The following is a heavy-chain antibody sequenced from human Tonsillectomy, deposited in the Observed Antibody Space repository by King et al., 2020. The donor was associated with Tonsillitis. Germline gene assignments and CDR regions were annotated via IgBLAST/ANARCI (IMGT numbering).Heavy chain of an antibody. D-gene: IGHD2-21*02. CDR1: GFTFRSYA. V-gene: IGHV3-30*17. Sequence: QLVQSGGGVVQPGRSLRLSCAASGFTFRSYAMHWVRQAPGKGLEWVAVISYDGSNNYYADSVKGRFTISRDNSKNTLYLQMNSLRAEDTAVYYCARDSTDYSYYYYMDVWGKGTTVTVSS. J-gene: IGHJ6*03. CDR2: ISYDGSNN. CDR3: ARDSTDYSYYYYMDV.